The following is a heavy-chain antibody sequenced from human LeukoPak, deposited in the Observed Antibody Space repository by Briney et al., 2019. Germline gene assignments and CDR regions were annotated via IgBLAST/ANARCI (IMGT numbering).Heavy chain of an antibody. Sequence: NPSETLSLTCTVSGGSISSYYWSWIRQPPGKGLEWIGYIYYSGSTNYNPSLKSRVTISVDTSKDQFSLKLSSVTAADTAVYYCARDSSGSSWYYYYGMDVWGQGTTVTVSS. CDR2: IYYSGST. CDR1: GGSISSYY. J-gene: IGHJ6*02. CDR3: ARDSSGSSWYYYYGMDV. D-gene: IGHD6-19*01. V-gene: IGHV4-59*01.